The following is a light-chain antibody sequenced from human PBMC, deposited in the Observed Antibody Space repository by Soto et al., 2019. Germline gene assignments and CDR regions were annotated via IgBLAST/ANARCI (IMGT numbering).Light chain of an antibody. CDR3: SSYAGSNTYV. CDR1: SSDVGGYNY. Sequence: QSVLPQPASVSGSPGQSITISCTGTSSDVGGYNYVSWYQQHPGKAPKLMIYEVSNRPSGVSNRFSGSKSGNTASLTISGLQAEDEADYYCSSYAGSNTYVFGSGTKVTVL. CDR2: EVS. J-gene: IGLJ1*01. V-gene: IGLV2-14*01.